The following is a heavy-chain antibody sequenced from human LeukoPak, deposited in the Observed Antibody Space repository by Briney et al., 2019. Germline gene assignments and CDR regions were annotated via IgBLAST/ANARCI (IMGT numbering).Heavy chain of an antibody. CDR2: ISGDGGST. V-gene: IGHV3-43*02. J-gene: IGHJ4*02. Sequence: GGSLRLSCAASGFTFDDYAMHWVRQAPGKGLEWVSLISGDGGSTYYADSVKGRFTISRDNAKNSLYLQMNSLRAEDTAVYYCARLYCSGGSCYFFDYWGQGTLVTVSS. CDR3: ARLYCSGGSCYFFDY. CDR1: GFTFDDYA. D-gene: IGHD2-15*01.